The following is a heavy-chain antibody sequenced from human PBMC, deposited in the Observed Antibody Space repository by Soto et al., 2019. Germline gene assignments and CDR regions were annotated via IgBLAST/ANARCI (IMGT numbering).Heavy chain of an antibody. J-gene: IGHJ4*02. Sequence: LXLSFAASGFPFTNYWMNWVRQTPGKGLMWVSRISPDGSDVGYADSVEGRFTVSRDNAKNTLYLQMHSLRAEDTAMYYCACWGNIVPVAPSDFDRWGQGTLVTVSS. CDR2: ISPDGSDV. V-gene: IGHV3-74*01. CDR3: ACWGNIVPVAPSDFDR. CDR1: GFPFTNYW. D-gene: IGHD3-16*01.